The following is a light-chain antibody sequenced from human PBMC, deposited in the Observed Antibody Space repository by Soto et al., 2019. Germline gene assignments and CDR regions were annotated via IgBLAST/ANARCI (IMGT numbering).Light chain of an antibody. Sequence: QSALTQPASVSGSPGQSITISCTGTSSDVGGYNYISWYQQHPGKVPKLLIYEVNNRPSGVSNRFYGSKSGNTASLTISGLQDEDEADYYCSSFTTSSTRIFGGGTKLTVL. J-gene: IGLJ2*01. CDR3: SSFTTSSTRI. CDR1: SSDVGGYNY. CDR2: EVN. V-gene: IGLV2-14*01.